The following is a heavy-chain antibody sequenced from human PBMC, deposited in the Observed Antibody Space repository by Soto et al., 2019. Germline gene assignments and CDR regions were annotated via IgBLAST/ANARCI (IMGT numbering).Heavy chain of an antibody. CDR2: IYPSDSDT. CDR3: ARGGVSTRTFDY. V-gene: IGHV5-51*01. Sequence: GESLKISCKGSGYNFAGYWIAWVRQMPGKGLELMGIIYPSDSDTRYRPSFQGQVTISADKSISSAYLQWSSLRASDTAMYYCARGGVSTRTFDYWGQGPPVTVSS. J-gene: IGHJ4*02. CDR1: GYNFAGYW. D-gene: IGHD3-3*01.